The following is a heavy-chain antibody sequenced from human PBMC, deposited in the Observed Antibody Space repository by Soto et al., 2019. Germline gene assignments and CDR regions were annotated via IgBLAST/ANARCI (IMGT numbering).Heavy chain of an antibody. Sequence: ASVKVSCKASGYTFTSYDINWVRQATGQGLEWMGWMNPNSGNTGYAQKFQGRVTMTRNTSISTAYMELSSLRSEETAVYSCARRSPSGDAFDIWGQGTMVTVSS. CDR1: GYTFTSYD. CDR2: MNPNSGNT. V-gene: IGHV1-8*01. J-gene: IGHJ3*02. D-gene: IGHD3-10*01. CDR3: ARRSPSGDAFDI.